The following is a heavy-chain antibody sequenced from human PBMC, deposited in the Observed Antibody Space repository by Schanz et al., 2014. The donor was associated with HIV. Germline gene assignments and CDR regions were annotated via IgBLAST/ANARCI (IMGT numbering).Heavy chain of an antibody. V-gene: IGHV1-18*04. J-gene: IGHJ5*02. CDR1: GYNFSGYY. Sequence: QVQLVQSGADVKKPGASVRVSCKVSGYNFSGYYMHWVRQAPGQGLEWMGWISAYNGNTKYAQKLQGRLTMTTDTSTSTAYMELRSLRSDDTAVYYCARDGTELGYNWFDPWGQGTLVTVSS. D-gene: IGHD7-27*01. CDR3: ARDGTELGYNWFDP. CDR2: ISAYNGNT.